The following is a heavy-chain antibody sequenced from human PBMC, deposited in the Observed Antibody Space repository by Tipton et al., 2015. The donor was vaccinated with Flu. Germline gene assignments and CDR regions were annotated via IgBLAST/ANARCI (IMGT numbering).Heavy chain of an antibody. CDR1: GFTFSSYS. V-gene: IGHV3-21*01. CDR2: ISSSSSYI. D-gene: IGHD2-2*01. Sequence: SLRLSCAASGFTFSSYSMNWVRQAPGKGLEWVSSISSSSSYIYYADSVKGRFTISRDNAKNSLYLQMNSLRAEDTAVYYCARDPISSSTSSSSNYYYYYYMDVWGKGTTVTVSS. CDR3: ARDPISSSTSSSSNYYYYYYMDV. J-gene: IGHJ6*03.